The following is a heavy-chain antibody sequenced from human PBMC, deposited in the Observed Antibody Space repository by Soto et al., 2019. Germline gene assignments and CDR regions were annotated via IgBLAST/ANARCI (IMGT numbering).Heavy chain of an antibody. J-gene: IGHJ6*02. V-gene: IGHV1-2*04. D-gene: IGHD6-6*01. CDR1: GYTFTGYY. CDR2: INPNSGGT. Sequence: ASVKVSCKASGYTFTGYYMHWVRQAPGQGLEWMGWINPNSGGTNYAQKFQGWVTMTRDTSISTAYMELSRLRSDDTAVYYCARDGGIAARPGEKSYYGMDVWGQGTTVTVSS. CDR3: ARDGGIAARPGEKSYYGMDV.